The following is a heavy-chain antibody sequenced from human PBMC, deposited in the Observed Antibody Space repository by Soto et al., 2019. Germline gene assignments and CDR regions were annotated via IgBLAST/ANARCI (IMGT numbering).Heavy chain of an antibody. V-gene: IGHV4-59*04. CDR3: ASKSYYGGMGV. Sequence: SETLSLTCTVSGGSISSDYWSWIWQPPGKGLEWIGYIYHSGSTYYNPFLKSRVTISVDRSKNQFSLKLSSVTAADTAVYYCASKSYYGGMGVWSQGTTVTVS. CDR1: GGSISSDY. CDR2: IYHSGST. D-gene: IGHD3-10*01. J-gene: IGHJ6*02.